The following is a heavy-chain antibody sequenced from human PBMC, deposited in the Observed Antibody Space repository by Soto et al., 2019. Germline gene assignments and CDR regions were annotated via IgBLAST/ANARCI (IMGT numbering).Heavy chain of an antibody. Sequence: QVQLVQSGAEVKKPGASVKVSCKASGYTFTSYGISWVRQAPGQGLEWMGWISAYNGNTNYAQKLQGRVTMTTDTSTSTAYMELRSLRSDDTAVYYCAREGYCISTSCYPGYYYYGMDVWGQGTTVTVCS. CDR3: AREGYCISTSCYPGYYYYGMDV. V-gene: IGHV1-18*01. CDR1: GYTFTSYG. CDR2: ISAYNGNT. J-gene: IGHJ6*02. D-gene: IGHD2-2*01.